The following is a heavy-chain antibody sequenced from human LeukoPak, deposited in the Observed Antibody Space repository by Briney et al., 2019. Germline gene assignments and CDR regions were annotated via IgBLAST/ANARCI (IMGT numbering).Heavy chain of an antibody. D-gene: IGHD3-9*01. CDR3: ARDRYYDILTGYYNVISVDY. J-gene: IGHJ4*02. CDR1: GGTFSSYA. V-gene: IGHV1-69*05. Sequence: SVKVSCKASGGTFSSYAISWVRQAPGQGLEWMGGIIPILGTANYAQKLQGRVTMTTDTSTSTAYMELRSLRSDDTAVYYCARDRYYDILTGYYNVISVDYWGQGTLVTVSS. CDR2: IIPILGTA.